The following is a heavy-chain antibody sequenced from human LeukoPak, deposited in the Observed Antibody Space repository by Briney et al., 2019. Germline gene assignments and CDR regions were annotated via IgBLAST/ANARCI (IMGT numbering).Heavy chain of an antibody. CDR3: AKEGSGWSTPTDY. V-gene: IGHV3-21*04. Sequence: TPGGSLRLSCEASEFIFKSYSMNWVRQAPGKGLEWVSSITSTGGHIYYEDSVKGRFTISRDNAKNSLYLQMNSLRAEDTAVYYCAKEGSGWSTPTDYWGQGTLVTVSS. D-gene: IGHD6-19*01. J-gene: IGHJ4*02. CDR2: ITSTGGHI. CDR1: EFIFKSYS.